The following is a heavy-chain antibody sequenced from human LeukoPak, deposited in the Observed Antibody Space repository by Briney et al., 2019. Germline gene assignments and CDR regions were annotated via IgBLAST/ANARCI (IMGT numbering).Heavy chain of an antibody. V-gene: IGHV3-30*03. CDR2: ISYDGSNK. CDR3: TTIPYCSSTSCYGR. J-gene: IGHJ4*02. D-gene: IGHD2-2*01. Sequence: GRSLRLSCAASGFTFSSYGMHWVRQAPGKGLEWVAVISYDGSNKYYADSVKGRFTISRDDSKNTLYLQMNSLKAEDTAVYYCTTIPYCSSTSCYGRWGQGTLVTVSS. CDR1: GFTFSSYG.